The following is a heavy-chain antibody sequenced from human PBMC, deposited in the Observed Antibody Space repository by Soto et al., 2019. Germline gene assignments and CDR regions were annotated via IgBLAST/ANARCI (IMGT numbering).Heavy chain of an antibody. CDR1: GYSCTSYW. J-gene: IGHJ6*02. D-gene: IGHD5-12*01. Sequence: EAPNISWKGSGYSCTSYWISWGLQMPVKGLGGRGRIDPSDSYTNYSPSFQGHVTISADKSISTAYLQWSRMKASDTAMYYCARHGGEWRRSYYYHYGMDVWGQGTTVTVSS. CDR3: ARHGGEWRRSYYYHYGMDV. CDR2: IDPSDSYT. V-gene: IGHV5-10-1*01.